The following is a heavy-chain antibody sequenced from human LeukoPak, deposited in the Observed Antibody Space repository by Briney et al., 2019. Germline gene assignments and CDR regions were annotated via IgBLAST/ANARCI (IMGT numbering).Heavy chain of an antibody. V-gene: IGHV3-30*02. D-gene: IGHD6-6*01. J-gene: IGHJ4*02. CDR1: GFTFSSYG. CDR3: ANPLSSSSSAFDY. CDR2: IRYDGSNK. Sequence: TGGSLRLSCAASGFTFSSYGMHWVRQAPGKGLEWVAFIRYDGSNKYYADSVKGRFTISRDNSKNTLYLQMNSLRAEDTAVYYCANPLSSSSSAFDYWGQGTLVTVSS.